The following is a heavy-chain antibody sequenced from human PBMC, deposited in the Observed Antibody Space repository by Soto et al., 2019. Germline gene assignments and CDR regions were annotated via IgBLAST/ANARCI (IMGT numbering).Heavy chain of an antibody. V-gene: IGHV4-31*03. CDR3: ARGRDDSSGYYYFDY. CDR2: IYYSGST. J-gene: IGHJ4*02. Sequence: QVQLQESGPGLVKPSQTLSLTCTVSGGSISSGGYYWSWIRQHPGKGLEWIGYIYYSGSTYYNPSLKSRVTISVDTSKNQFSLKLSSVTAADTAVYYCARGRDDSSGYYYFDYWGQGTLVTVSS. D-gene: IGHD3-22*01. CDR1: GGSISSGGYY.